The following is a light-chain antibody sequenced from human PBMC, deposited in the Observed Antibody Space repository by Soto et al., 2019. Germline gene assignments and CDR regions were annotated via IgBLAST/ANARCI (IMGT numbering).Light chain of an antibody. CDR3: QQSNSLPPT. Sequence: DIQMTQSPSSLSASVGDRVTITCLASQSISSNLNWYQQKPGKAPKLLIYTAASLQSGVPSRFSGSGSGTDFTLTIASLQLEDFATDYCQQSNSLPPTFGQGTKVEIK. CDR1: QSISSN. V-gene: IGKV1-39*01. CDR2: TAA. J-gene: IGKJ1*01.